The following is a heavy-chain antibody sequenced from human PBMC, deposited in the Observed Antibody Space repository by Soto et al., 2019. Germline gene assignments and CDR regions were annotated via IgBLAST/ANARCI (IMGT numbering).Heavy chain of an antibody. J-gene: IGHJ4*02. D-gene: IGHD3-10*01. CDR2: INAGNGNT. Sequence: QVRLVQSGAEVKKPGASVKVSCKASGYTFTSYAMHWVRQAPGQRLEWMGWINAGNGNTKYSQKFQGRVTITRDTSASTAYMELSSLRSAATAVYYCARDFSWFGELIASDYWGQGTLVTVSS. V-gene: IGHV1-3*01. CDR1: GYTFTSYA. CDR3: ARDFSWFGELIASDY.